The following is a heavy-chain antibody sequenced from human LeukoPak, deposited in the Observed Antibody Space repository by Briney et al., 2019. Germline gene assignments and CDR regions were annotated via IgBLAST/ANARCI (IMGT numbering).Heavy chain of an antibody. V-gene: IGHV4-59*08. Sequence: PSETLSLTCTVCCRPISRYYLGWLRQPPGKGLEWIAYIFYSGRTSFNPSLKSRVTISVDTSKKQFSLRLSSVTPADQAVYYFARHGRGSTGASHFDSCGQGNLVTVSS. CDR2: IFYSGRT. CDR3: ARHGRGSTGASHFDS. CDR1: CRPISRYY. J-gene: IGHJ4*02. D-gene: IGHD2-8*02.